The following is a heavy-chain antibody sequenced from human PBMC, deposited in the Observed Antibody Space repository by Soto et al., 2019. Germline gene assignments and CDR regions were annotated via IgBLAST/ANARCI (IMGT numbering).Heavy chain of an antibody. D-gene: IGHD3-3*01. CDR3: ARGRMKRITIFGVVIIHDYFDY. CDR2: MNPNSGNT. CDR1: GYTFTSYD. J-gene: IGHJ4*02. Sequence: ASVKVSCKASGYTFTSYDINWVRQATGQGLEWMGWMNPNSGNTGYAQKFQGRVTMTRNTSISTAYMELSSLRSEDTAVYYCARGRMKRITIFGVVIIHDYFDYWGQGTLVTVSS. V-gene: IGHV1-8*01.